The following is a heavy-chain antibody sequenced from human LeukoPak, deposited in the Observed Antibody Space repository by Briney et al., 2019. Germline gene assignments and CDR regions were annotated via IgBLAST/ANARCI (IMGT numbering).Heavy chain of an antibody. V-gene: IGHV3-11*01. CDR2: ISSSGSTI. J-gene: IGHJ3*02. CDR1: GFTFSDYY. CDR3: ASPELRLRSRIAFDI. Sequence: GGSLRLSCAASGFTFSDYYMGWIGQAPGKGLEWVSYISSSGSTIYYADSVKGRFTISRDNAKNSLYLQMNSLRAEDTAVYYCASPELRLRSRIAFDIWGQGTMVTVSS. D-gene: IGHD4-23*01.